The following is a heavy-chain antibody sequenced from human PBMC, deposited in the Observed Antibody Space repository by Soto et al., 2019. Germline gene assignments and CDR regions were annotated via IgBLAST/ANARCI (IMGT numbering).Heavy chain of an antibody. CDR1: GFTFSSYA. V-gene: IGHV3-30-3*01. CDR2: ISYDGSNK. Sequence: XESLRLSCAASGFTFSSYAMHWVRQAPGKGLEWVAVISYDGSNKYYADSVKGRFTISRDNSKNTLYLQMNSLRAEDTAVYYCASGVYYYYYYGMDVWGQGTTVTVSS. D-gene: IGHD6-13*01. CDR3: ASGVYYYYYYGMDV. J-gene: IGHJ6*02.